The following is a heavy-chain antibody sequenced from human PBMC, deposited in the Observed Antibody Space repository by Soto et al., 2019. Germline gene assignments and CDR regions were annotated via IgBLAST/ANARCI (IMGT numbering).Heavy chain of an antibody. D-gene: IGHD6-13*01. CDR1: GFTFSSYA. J-gene: IGHJ4*02. Sequence: GGSLRLSCAASGFTFSSYAMSWVLQAPGKGLEWVSAISGSGGSTYYADSVKGRFTISRDNSKNTLYLQMNSLRAEDTAVYYCAKTGIAAAGNLVDYRGQGTLVTVSS. V-gene: IGHV3-23*01. CDR3: AKTGIAAAGNLVDY. CDR2: ISGSGGST.